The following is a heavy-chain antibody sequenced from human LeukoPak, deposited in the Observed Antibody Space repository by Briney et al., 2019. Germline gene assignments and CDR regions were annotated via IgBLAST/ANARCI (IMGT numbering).Heavy chain of an antibody. CDR1: NGSISNYY. D-gene: IGHD3-22*01. CDR3: ARDEGGSGYIDY. Sequence: SETLSLTCTVSNGSISNYYWSWVRQPAGKGLEWIGRIYISGTTNYNPSLTSRITMSLDTSKNQLSLKLSSVTAADTAVYYCARDEGGSGYIDYWGQGTLITVSS. J-gene: IGHJ4*02. CDR2: IYISGTT. V-gene: IGHV4-4*07.